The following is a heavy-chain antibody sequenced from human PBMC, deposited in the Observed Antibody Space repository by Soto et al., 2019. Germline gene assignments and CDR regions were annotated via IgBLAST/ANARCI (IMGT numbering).Heavy chain of an antibody. Sequence: SETLSLTCTVSGGSVSSGSYYWSWIRQPPGKGLEWIGYIYYSGSTNYNPSLKSRVTISVDTSKNQFSLKLSSVTAADTAVYYCARGSGPNDACDIWAQGTMVTVS. D-gene: IGHD2-15*01. CDR1: GGSVSSGSYY. CDR3: ARGSGPNDACDI. CDR2: IYYSGST. J-gene: IGHJ3*02. V-gene: IGHV4-61*01.